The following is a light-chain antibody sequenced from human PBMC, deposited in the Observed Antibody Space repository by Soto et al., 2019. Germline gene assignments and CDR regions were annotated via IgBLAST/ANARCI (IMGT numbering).Light chain of an antibody. Sequence: EIVLTQSPATLSLSPGERATLSCRASQSVRSYLAWYQQKPGQAPRLLIYDASNRATGIPARFSGSGSGTDFTLTISSLEPEDFAVYYRQQRSNWPLTFGGGTKVEIK. CDR3: QQRSNWPLT. CDR1: QSVRSY. J-gene: IGKJ4*01. CDR2: DAS. V-gene: IGKV3-11*01.